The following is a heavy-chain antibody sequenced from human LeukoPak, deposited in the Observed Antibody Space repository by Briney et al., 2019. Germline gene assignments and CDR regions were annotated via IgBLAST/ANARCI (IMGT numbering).Heavy chain of an antibody. Sequence: PGGSLTLFCAPSGFTFSSYAMSCVRHAPGEGVEWVSAISGSGGSTYYADSVKGRFTISRDNSKNTLYLQMNSLRAEDTAVYYCAKAFATYYDILTGYWDYCGEGTLVTASS. D-gene: IGHD3-9*01. CDR3: AKAFATYYDILTGYWDY. CDR1: GFTFSSYA. CDR2: ISGSGGST. V-gene: IGHV3-23*01. J-gene: IGHJ4*02.